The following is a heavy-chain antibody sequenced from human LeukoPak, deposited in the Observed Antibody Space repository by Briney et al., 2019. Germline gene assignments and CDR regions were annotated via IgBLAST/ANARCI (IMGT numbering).Heavy chain of an antibody. CDR2: INSDGSST. J-gene: IGHJ4*02. V-gene: IGHV3-74*01. D-gene: IGHD6-19*01. CDR3: ARDPKQGWYDY. CDR1: GFTFSNYW. Sequence: PGGSLRLSCAASGFTFSNYWMHRVRQAPGKGLVWVSRINSDGSSTSYADSVKGRFTISRDNAKNTLYLQMNSLRAEDTAVYYCARDPKQGWYDYWGQGILVTVSS.